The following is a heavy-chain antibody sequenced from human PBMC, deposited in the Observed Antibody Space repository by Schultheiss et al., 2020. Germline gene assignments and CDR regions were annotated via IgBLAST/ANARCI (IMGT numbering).Heavy chain of an antibody. V-gene: IGHV3-74*01. CDR3: AKGGGYYYDSSGYYPLTFDY. D-gene: IGHD3-22*01. Sequence: GGSLRLSCAASGFTFSSYAMSWVRQAPGKGLVWVSRINSDGSSTSYADSVKGRFTISRDNAKNTLYLQMNSLRAEETAVYYCAKGGGYYYDSSGYYPLTFDYWGQGTLVTVSS. J-gene: IGHJ4*02. CDR1: GFTFSSYA. CDR2: INSDGSST.